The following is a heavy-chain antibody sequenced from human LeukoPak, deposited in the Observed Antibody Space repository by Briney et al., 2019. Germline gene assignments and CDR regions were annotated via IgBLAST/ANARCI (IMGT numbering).Heavy chain of an antibody. CDR1: GFTFSSYG. V-gene: IGHV3-33*01. CDR2: TWYDGSNK. J-gene: IGHJ4*02. Sequence: PGGSLRLSCAASGFTFSSYGMHWVRQAQGKGLEWVAVTWYDGSNKYYADSVKGRFTISRDNSKNTLYLQMNSLRAEDTAVYYCARDREDSSSSGSYDYWGQGTLVTVSS. CDR3: ARDREDSSSSGSYDY. D-gene: IGHD6-6*01.